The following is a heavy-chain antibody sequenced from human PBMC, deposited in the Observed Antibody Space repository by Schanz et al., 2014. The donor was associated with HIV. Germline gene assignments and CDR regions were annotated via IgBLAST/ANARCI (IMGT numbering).Heavy chain of an antibody. Sequence: VQLLESGGGLVQPGGSLRLSCAASGFTLSNSAMHWVRQAPGKGLEWVAIISFDGSNKYYADSVKGRFSISRDNSKNTVYLQMNSLRTEDTAVYYCTRVGQFGEFSQYWGQGTLVTVSS. CDR3: TRVGQFGEFSQY. J-gene: IGHJ4*02. V-gene: IGHV3-30-3*01. CDR2: ISFDGSNK. D-gene: IGHD3-10*01. CDR1: GFTLSNSA.